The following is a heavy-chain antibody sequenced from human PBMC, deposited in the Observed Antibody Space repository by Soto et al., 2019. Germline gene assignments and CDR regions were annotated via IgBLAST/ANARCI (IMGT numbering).Heavy chain of an antibody. CDR1: GFTFSSYD. CDR2: IGPTGYT. V-gene: IGHV3-23*01. D-gene: IGHD3-9*01. J-gene: IGHJ4*02. CDR3: AKDPSTGPADY. Sequence: GGSLRLSCAASGFTFSSYDMHWVRRPPGKGLEWISTIGPTGYTHYADSVAGRFTISRDDSANTLYLQMSNLRVDDTAIYYCAKDPSTGPADYWGQGALVTVSS.